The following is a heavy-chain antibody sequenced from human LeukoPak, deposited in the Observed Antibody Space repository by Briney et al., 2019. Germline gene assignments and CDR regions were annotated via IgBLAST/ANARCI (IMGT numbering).Heavy chain of an antibody. CDR1: GYTFTSYD. D-gene: IGHD5-24*01. Sequence: ASVKVSCKASGYTFTSYDINWVRQATGQGLEWMGWMNPNSGNTGYTQKFQGRVTMTRDTSIGTAYMELSSLRSEDTAVHYCARAKDGYTNFDNWGQGTLVTVSS. CDR3: ARAKDGYTNFDN. J-gene: IGHJ4*02. CDR2: MNPNSGNT. V-gene: IGHV1-8*01.